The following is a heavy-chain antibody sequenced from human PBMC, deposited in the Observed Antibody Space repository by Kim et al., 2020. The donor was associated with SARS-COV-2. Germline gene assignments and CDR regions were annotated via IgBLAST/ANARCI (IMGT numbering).Heavy chain of an antibody. CDR2: INGRGGRT. CDR1: GFTFANYA. CDR3: AKVRESNDYYYYGMDV. J-gene: IGHJ6*01. Sequence: GGSLRLSCAVSGFTFANYAMTWVRQAPGKGLEWVSGINGRGGRTYYADSVRGRFTISRDNSKNTLYLQMNSLRAEDTAVYYCAKVRESNDYYYYGMDVWG. V-gene: IGHV3-23*01. D-gene: IGHD3-10*01.